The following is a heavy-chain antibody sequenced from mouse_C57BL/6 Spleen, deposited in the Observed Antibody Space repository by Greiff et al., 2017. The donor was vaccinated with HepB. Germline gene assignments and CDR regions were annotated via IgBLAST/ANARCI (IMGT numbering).Heavy chain of an antibody. Sequence: QVQLQQSGAELMKPGASVKLSCKATGYTFTGYWIEWVKQRPGHGLEWIGEILPGSGSTNYNEKFKGKATFTADTSSNTAYMQLSSLTTEDSAIYYCAARRVYYGSSYWYFDVWGTGTTVTVSS. CDR2: ILPGSGST. D-gene: IGHD1-1*01. J-gene: IGHJ1*03. V-gene: IGHV1-9*01. CDR1: GYTFTGYW. CDR3: AARRVYYGSSYWYFDV.